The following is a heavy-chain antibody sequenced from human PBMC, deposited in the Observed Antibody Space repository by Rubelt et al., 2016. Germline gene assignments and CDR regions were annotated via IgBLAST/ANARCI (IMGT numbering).Heavy chain of an antibody. CDR3: ARDVSVVVPAAPYAFDI. CDR2: ISAYNGNT. J-gene: IGHJ3*02. Sequence: QVQLVQSGAEVKKPGASVKVSCKASGYTFTSYGISWVRQAPGQGLEWMGWISAYNGNTNYAQKPLGRVAMTPATSTSTAYMGLRSLRSDDTAVYYCARDVSVVVPAAPYAFDIWGQGTMVTVSS. V-gene: IGHV1-18*01. D-gene: IGHD2-2*01. CDR1: GYTFTSYG.